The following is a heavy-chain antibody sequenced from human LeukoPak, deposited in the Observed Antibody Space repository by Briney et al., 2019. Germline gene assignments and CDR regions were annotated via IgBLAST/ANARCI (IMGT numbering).Heavy chain of an antibody. V-gene: IGHV3-53*01. Sequence: GGSLRLSCAASGFTFSSYGMHWVRQAPGKGLEWVSVIYSGGTTYYADSVKGRFAISRDSSKNTIYLQMNSLRAEDTAVYYCARDSSGGFYFDYWGQGTLVTVSS. J-gene: IGHJ4*02. CDR2: IYSGGTT. CDR1: GFTFSSYG. D-gene: IGHD6-19*01. CDR3: ARDSSGGFYFDY.